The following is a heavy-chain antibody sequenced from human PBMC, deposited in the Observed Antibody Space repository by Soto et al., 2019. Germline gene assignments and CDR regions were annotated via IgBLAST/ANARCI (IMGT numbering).Heavy chain of an antibody. Sequence: GGSLRLSCAASGFTFSSYAMHWVRQAPCKGLEWVAVISYDGSNKYYADSVKGRFTISRDNSKNTLYLQMNSLRAEDTAVYYCARGREDIVVVVADDAFDIWGQGTMVTVSS. CDR1: GFTFSSYA. J-gene: IGHJ3*02. D-gene: IGHD2-15*01. CDR3: ARGREDIVVVVADDAFDI. V-gene: IGHV3-30-3*01. CDR2: ISYDGSNK.